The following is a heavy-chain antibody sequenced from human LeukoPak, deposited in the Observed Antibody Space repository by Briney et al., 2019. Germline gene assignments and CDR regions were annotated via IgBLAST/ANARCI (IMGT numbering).Heavy chain of an antibody. D-gene: IGHD6-19*01. CDR1: GFTFDDYG. CDR2: INWNGGST. J-gene: IGHJ6*03. CDR3: ARMAGAGYYFYMDV. V-gene: IGHV3-20*04. Sequence: GGSLRLSCAASGFTFDDYGMSWVRQAPGKGLERVSGINWNGGSTGYADSVKGRFTISRDNAKNSLYLQMNSLRAEDTALYYCARMAGAGYYFYMDVWGKGTTVTVSS.